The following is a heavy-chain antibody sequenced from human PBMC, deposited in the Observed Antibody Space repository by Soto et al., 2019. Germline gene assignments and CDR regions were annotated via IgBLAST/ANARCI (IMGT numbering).Heavy chain of an antibody. CDR1: GGSISNKRYY. J-gene: IGHJ4*02. CDR3: AKEGREDFGVVIMTGYFDY. Sequence: SETLSLTCTVSGGSISNKRYYWGWIRQPPGKGLEWIGSIHYSGSTYDNPSLKSRVTISVDTSKNQLSLKLKSVTAADTAVYYCAKEGREDFGVVIMTGYFDYWGQGTLVTVSS. V-gene: IGHV4-39*02. CDR2: IHYSGST. D-gene: IGHD3-3*01.